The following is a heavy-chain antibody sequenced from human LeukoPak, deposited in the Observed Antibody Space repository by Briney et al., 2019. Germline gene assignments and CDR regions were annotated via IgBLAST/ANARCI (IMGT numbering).Heavy chain of an antibody. D-gene: IGHD5-18*01. Sequence: GGSLRLSCAASGFTISSYGMYWVRQAPGKGLEWVAVTSYDGSHKNYADSVKGRFTISRDNSKNTLELQMSSLRAEDTAVYYCAKDQDSYGLDFWGQGTLVTVSS. J-gene: IGHJ4*02. CDR3: AKDQDSYGLDF. V-gene: IGHV3-30*18. CDR1: GFTISSYG. CDR2: TSYDGSHK.